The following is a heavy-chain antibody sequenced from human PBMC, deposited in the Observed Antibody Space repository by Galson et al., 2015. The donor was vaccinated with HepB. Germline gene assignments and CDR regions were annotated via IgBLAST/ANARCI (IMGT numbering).Heavy chain of an antibody. CDR1: GFTFSSYG. V-gene: IGHV3-30*02. CDR3: AKDRTLLLWFGEFNMDV. D-gene: IGHD3-10*01. Sequence: SLRLSCAASGFTFSSYGMHWVRQAPGKGLEWVAFIRYDGSNKYYADSVKGRFTISRDNSKNTLYLQMNSLRAEDTAVYYCAKDRTLLLWFGEFNMDVWGQGTTVTVSS. CDR2: IRYDGSNK. J-gene: IGHJ6*02.